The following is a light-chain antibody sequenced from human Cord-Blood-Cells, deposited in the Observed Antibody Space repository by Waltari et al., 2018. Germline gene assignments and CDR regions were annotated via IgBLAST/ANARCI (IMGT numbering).Light chain of an antibody. CDR3: QQRSNWPPYT. J-gene: IGKJ2*01. CDR1: QSVSSY. V-gene: IGKV3-11*01. CDR2: DAS. Sequence: EILLTQSPATLSLSPGERGTLSCRASQSVSSYLAWYQQKPGQAPRLLIYDASNRATGIPARFSGSGSGTDVTLTISSLEPEDFAVDYCQQRSNWPPYTFGQGTKLEIK.